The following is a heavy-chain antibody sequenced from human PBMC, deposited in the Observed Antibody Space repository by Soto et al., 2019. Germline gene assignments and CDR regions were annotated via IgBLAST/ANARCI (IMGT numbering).Heavy chain of an antibody. D-gene: IGHD5-12*01. CDR3: VREMIVATITETFDV. V-gene: IGHV3-66*01. J-gene: IGHJ3*01. CDR1: GLTVSSEN. Sequence: EVQLVESGGGLVHPGGSLRLSCAASGLTVSSENMNWVRQAPGEGLEWVSVIYSGGSTFYADSVKGRFTISRDISKNTCYLKINRRRAEDAVIYCCVREMIVATITETFDVWGKGTMVTVSS. CDR2: IYSGGST.